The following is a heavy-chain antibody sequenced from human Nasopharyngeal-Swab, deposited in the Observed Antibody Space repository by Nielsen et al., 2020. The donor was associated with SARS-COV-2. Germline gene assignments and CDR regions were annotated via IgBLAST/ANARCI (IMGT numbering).Heavy chain of an antibody. J-gene: IGHJ6*02. CDR3: ARVEAGYSSGGPYYYYGMDV. V-gene: IGHV1-69*04. D-gene: IGHD6-19*01. Sequence: SVKVSCKASGGTFSSYAISWVRQAPGQGLEWMGRIIPILGIANYAQKFQGRVTITADKSTSTAYMALSSLRSEDTAVYYCARVEAGYSSGGPYYYYGMDVWGQGTTVTVSS. CDR1: GGTFSSYA. CDR2: IIPILGIA.